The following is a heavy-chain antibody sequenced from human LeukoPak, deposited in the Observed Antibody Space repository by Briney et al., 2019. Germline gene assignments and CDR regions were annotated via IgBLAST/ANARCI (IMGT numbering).Heavy chain of an antibody. CDR3: ANYDSSGYYYPNAFDI. D-gene: IGHD3-22*01. CDR2: IYYSGST. Sequence: SETLSLTCTVSGGSISSSSYYWGWIRQPPGKGLEWIGSIYYSGSTYYNPSPKSRVTISVDTSKNQFSLKLSSVTAADTAVYYCANYDSSGYYYPNAFDIWGRGTMVTVSS. V-gene: IGHV4-39*01. CDR1: GGSISSSSYY. J-gene: IGHJ3*02.